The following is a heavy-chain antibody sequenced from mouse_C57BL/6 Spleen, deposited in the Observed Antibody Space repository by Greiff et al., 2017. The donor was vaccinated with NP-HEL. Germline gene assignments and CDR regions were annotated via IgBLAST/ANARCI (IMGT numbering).Heavy chain of an antibody. CDR1: GYTFTDYE. CDR2: IDPETGGT. J-gene: IGHJ1*03. V-gene: IGHV1-15*01. CDR3: TRSRITTVVADWYFDV. D-gene: IGHD1-1*01. Sequence: VQLQQSGAELVRPGASVTLSCKASGYTFTDYEMHWVKQTPVHGLEWIGAIDPETGGTAYNQKFKGKAILTADKSSTTAYMELRSLTSEDSAVYYCTRSRITTVVADWYFDVWGTGTTVTVSS.